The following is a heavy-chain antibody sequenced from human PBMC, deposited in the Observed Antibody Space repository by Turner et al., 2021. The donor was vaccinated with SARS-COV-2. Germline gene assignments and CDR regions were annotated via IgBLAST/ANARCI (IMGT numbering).Heavy chain of an antibody. Sequence: QVQLVQSGAEVKKPGASVKVSCKASGYTFTGYYMHWVRQAPGQGLEWMGWINPNSGGTNYAQEFQGRVTMTRDTSISTAYMELSRLRSDDTAVYYCAGVRSLSYYFDSWGQGTLVTVSS. CDR1: GYTFTGYY. CDR3: AGVRSLSYYFDS. CDR2: INPNSGGT. J-gene: IGHJ4*02. V-gene: IGHV1-2*02.